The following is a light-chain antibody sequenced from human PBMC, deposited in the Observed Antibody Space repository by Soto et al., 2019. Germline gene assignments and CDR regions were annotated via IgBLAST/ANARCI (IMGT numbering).Light chain of an antibody. CDR3: ISYTSSSTLYV. J-gene: IGLJ1*01. Sequence: QSALTQPASVSGSPGQSITISCTGASSDGGAYNYVSWYQQHPGKAPKLMIYEVSNRPSGVSNRFSVSKSGNTASLTISGLHAEHEAHYYCISYTSSSTLYVFGTGTKLTVL. CDR1: SSDGGAYNY. CDR2: EVS. V-gene: IGLV2-14*01.